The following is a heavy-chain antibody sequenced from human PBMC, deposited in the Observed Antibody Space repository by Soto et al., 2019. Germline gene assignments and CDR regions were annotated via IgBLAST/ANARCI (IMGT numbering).Heavy chain of an antibody. V-gene: IGHV4-31*03. J-gene: IGHJ4*02. CDR1: GGSISSGGYY. CDR3: ARSETKVTTGSDY. D-gene: IGHD4-17*01. CDR2: IYYSGIT. Sequence: QVQLQESGPGLVKPSQTLSLTCTVSGGSISSGGYYWSWIRQHPGKGLEWIGYIYYSGITYYNPSLRCRVTRSVDTSKNQSSLKLSSVTAAEAAVYQCARSETKVTTGSDYWGQGTLGTVCS.